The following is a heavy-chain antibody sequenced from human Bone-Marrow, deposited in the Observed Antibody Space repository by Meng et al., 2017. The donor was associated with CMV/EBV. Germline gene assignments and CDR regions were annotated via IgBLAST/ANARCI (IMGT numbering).Heavy chain of an antibody. J-gene: IGHJ4*02. Sequence: GESLKISCTASGFTFGGYAMSWVRQAPGKGLEWVGFIRSKAYGGTTEYAASVKGRFTISRDDSKSIAYLQMNSLKTEDTAVYYCTRDDGYCSGGSCYSDESYYWGQGTLVTVSS. V-gene: IGHV3-49*04. D-gene: IGHD2-15*01. CDR2: IRSKAYGGTT. CDR3: TRDDGYCSGGSCYSDESYY. CDR1: GFTFGGYA.